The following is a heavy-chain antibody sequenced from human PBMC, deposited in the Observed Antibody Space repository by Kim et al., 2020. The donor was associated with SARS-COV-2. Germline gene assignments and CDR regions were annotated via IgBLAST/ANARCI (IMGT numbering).Heavy chain of an antibody. J-gene: IGHJ4*02. CDR2: ISYDGSNK. V-gene: IGHV3-30*18. D-gene: IGHD3-22*01. CDR1: GFTFSSYG. CDR3: AKEGDPYDSSGYYYDY. Sequence: GGSLRLSCAASGFTFSSYGMHWVRQAPGKGLEWVAVISYDGSNKYYADSVKGRFTISRDNSKNTLYLQMNSLRAEDTAVYYCAKEGDPYDSSGYYYDYWGQGTLVTVSS.